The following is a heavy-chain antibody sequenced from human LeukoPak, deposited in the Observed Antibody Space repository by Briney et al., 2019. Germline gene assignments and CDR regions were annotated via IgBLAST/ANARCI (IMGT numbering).Heavy chain of an antibody. V-gene: IGHV1-24*01. J-gene: IGHJ6*02. CDR1: GYTLTELS. Sequence: ASVKVSCKVSGYTLTELSMHWVRQAPGKGLEWMGGFDPEDGETIYAQKFQGRVTMTEDTSTDTAYMELSSLRSEDTAVYYCVRRVLYYYGMDVWGQGTTVTVSS. CDR2: FDPEDGET. CDR3: VRRVLYYYGMDV.